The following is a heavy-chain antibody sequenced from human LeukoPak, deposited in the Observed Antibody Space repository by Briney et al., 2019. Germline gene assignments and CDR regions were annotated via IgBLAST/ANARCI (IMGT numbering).Heavy chain of an antibody. CDR3: ARVCVITFGGAPGFRSYYYYYMDV. CDR1: GGSISSGSYY. J-gene: IGHJ6*03. CDR2: VYTSGST. Sequence: SQTLSLTCTVSGGSISSGSYYWSWIRQPAGKGLEWIGRVYTSGSTNYNPSLRSRVTISVDKSKNQFSLRLSSVAAADTAVYYCARVCVITFGGAPGFRSYYYYYMDVWGKGTTVTISS. V-gene: IGHV4-61*02. D-gene: IGHD3-16*01.